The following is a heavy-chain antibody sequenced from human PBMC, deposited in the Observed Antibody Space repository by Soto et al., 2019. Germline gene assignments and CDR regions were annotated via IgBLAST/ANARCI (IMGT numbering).Heavy chain of an antibody. Sequence: SETLSLTCTVSGGSINTFYWSWVRQPAGKGLEWIGRIFSSGSTSFNPSLESRVAMSVDTSKNHFSLNLGSVTAADMAVYYCAREGSYSAYNFAHGIQLWSFDFWGQGAPVTVSS. J-gene: IGHJ4*02. D-gene: IGHD5-12*01. CDR1: GGSINTFY. CDR2: IFSSGST. V-gene: IGHV4-4*07. CDR3: AREGSYSAYNFAHGIQLWSFDF.